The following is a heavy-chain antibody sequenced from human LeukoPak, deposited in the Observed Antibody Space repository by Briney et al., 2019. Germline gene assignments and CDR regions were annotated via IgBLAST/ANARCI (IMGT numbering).Heavy chain of an antibody. CDR3: EIAAAGTSFDY. Sequence: EGSLRLSCAASGFTFSSYAMHWVRQAPGKGLEWVAVISYDGSNKYYADSVKGRFTISRDNSKNTLYLRMNSLRAEDTAVYYCEIAAAGTSFDYWGQGTLVTVSS. CDR1: GFTFSSYA. V-gene: IGHV3-30*04. CDR2: ISYDGSNK. J-gene: IGHJ4*02. D-gene: IGHD6-13*01.